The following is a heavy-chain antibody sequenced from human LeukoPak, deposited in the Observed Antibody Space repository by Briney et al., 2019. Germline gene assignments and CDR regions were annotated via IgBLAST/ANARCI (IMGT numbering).Heavy chain of an antibody. J-gene: IGHJ4*02. Sequence: SETLSFTCTVSGGSISSCYWSWIRQPPGKGLEWIGYIYYSGSTNYNPSLKSRVTISVDTSKNQFSLKLSSVTAADTAVYYCARVFYGSGSYYYFDYWGQGTLVTVSS. D-gene: IGHD3-10*01. CDR1: GGSISSCY. V-gene: IGHV4-59*01. CDR3: ARVFYGSGSYYYFDY. CDR2: IYYSGST.